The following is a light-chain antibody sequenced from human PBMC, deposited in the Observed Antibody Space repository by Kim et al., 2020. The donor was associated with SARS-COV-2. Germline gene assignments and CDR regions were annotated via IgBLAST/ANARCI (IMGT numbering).Light chain of an antibody. CDR3: QTWGTGIVV. CDR2: VNSDGSH. J-gene: IGLJ2*01. Sequence: ASVKLTCTLSSGHSSYAIACHQQQPEKGPRYLMKVNSDGSHSKGDGIPDRFSGSSSGAERFLTISSLQSEDEADYYCQTWGTGIVVFGGGTQLTVL. CDR1: SGHSSYA. V-gene: IGLV4-69*01.